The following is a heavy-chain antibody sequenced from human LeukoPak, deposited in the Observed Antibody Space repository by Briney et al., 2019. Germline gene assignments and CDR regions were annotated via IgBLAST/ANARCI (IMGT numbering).Heavy chain of an antibody. V-gene: IGHV3-9*01. CDR3: ARDYHPHEKYVYYYYGMDV. J-gene: IGHJ6*02. D-gene: IGHD1-14*01. Sequence: GGSLRLSCAASGFTFDDYAMHWVRQAPGKGLEWVSDISWNSDSIGYADSVKGRFTISRDNAKNSLYLQMNSLRAEDTAVYYCARDYHPHEKYVYYYYGMDVWGQGTTVTVSS. CDR1: GFTFDDYA. CDR2: ISWNSDSI.